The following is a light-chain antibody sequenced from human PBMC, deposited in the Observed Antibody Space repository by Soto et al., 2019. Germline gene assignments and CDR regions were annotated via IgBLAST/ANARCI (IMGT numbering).Light chain of an antibody. J-gene: IGKJ1*01. Sequence: VVMTQSPATLSVSPGERAVLSCRASQSLGSNLAWYHHKPGQAPRLLLYEASIRATGIPARFSGDGSGTEFTLTISSLQSEDFATYYCQHYNSYSEAFGQGTKVELK. CDR1: QSLGSN. CDR2: EAS. CDR3: QHYNSYSEA. V-gene: IGKV3-15*01.